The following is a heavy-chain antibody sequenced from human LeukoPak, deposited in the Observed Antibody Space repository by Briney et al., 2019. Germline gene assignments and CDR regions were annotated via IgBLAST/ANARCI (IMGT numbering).Heavy chain of an antibody. Sequence: GGSLRISCAASGFTFSSYGMHWVRQAPGKGLEWVAVIWYDGSNKYYADSVKGRFTISRDNSKNTLYLQMNGLRAEDAAVYYCAKDLSSGYACDYWGQGTLVTVSS. V-gene: IGHV3-30*02. J-gene: IGHJ4*02. CDR1: GFTFSSYG. CDR3: AKDLSSGYACDY. D-gene: IGHD3-22*01. CDR2: IWYDGSNK.